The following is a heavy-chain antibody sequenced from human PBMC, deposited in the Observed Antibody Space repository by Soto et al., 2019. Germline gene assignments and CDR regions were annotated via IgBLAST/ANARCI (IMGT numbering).Heavy chain of an antibody. CDR2: INGGGVST. J-gene: IGHJ4*02. D-gene: IGHD3-3*01. V-gene: IGHV3-23*01. CDR1: GFTFRNYA. Sequence: QLLESGGGLVQPGGSLRLSCAASGFTFRNYAMSWVRQAPGKGLEWVWAINGGGVSTYYADSVKGRCTISRDHSKNKLSLKMDSLGVGSTAAYYCAIGRFLEWFLSGGGEECWGRGTLVTDSS. CDR3: AIGRFLEWFLSGGGEEC.